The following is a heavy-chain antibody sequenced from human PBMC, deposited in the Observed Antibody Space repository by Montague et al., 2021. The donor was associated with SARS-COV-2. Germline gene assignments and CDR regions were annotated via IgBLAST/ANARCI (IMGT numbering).Heavy chain of an antibody. V-gene: IGHV4-59*08. CDR2: IYYSRST. Sequence: SETLSLTCTVSGGSITSDYWSWIRQPPGQGLERIWYIYYSRSTNYNPSLKSRVTMSVDTSKNQFALKLSSVAAADTAVYYCARGFDYWGQGTLVTVSS. J-gene: IGHJ4*02. CDR3: ARGFDY. CDR1: GGSITSDY.